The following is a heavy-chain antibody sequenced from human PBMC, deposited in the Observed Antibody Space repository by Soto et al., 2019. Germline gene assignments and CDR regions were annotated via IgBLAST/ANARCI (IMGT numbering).Heavy chain of an antibody. CDR3: ASFIKYSSGWYPAFDI. CDR1: GYTFTSYD. Sequence: QVQLVQSGAEVKKPGASVKVSCKASGYTFTSYDINWVRQATGQGLEWMGWMNPNSGNTGYAQKFQGRVTMTRNTSISTAYMELSSLRSEDTAVYYCASFIKYSSGWYPAFDIWGQGTMVTVSS. J-gene: IGHJ3*02. V-gene: IGHV1-8*01. CDR2: MNPNSGNT. D-gene: IGHD6-19*01.